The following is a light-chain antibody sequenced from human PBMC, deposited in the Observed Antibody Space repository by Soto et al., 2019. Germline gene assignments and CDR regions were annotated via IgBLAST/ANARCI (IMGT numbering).Light chain of an antibody. V-gene: IGKV3-20*01. J-gene: IGKJ5*01. CDR3: HYYGSPYT. CDR2: GAS. Sequence: VLTQSPGTLSLSPGERASLSCRASQSIRTTSLAWYQQKPGQAPRLLIYGASRRATGIPDRFSGSGSGAEFTLTISRLEPEDFAVYFCHYYGSPYTFGQGTRLEIK. CDR1: QSIRTTS.